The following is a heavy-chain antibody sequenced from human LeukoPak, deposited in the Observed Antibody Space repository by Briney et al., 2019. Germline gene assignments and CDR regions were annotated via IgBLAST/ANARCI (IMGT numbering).Heavy chain of an antibody. D-gene: IGHD1-1*01. V-gene: IGHV6-1*01. Sequence: SQTLSLTCAISGDSVSSKSTTWHWIRQSPSRGLEWLGRTYYRSKWSNDYALSVKSRITVNPDTSKNQFSLQLRSVTPKDTAVYYCASFATDKLTDYWGQGTLVTVSS. J-gene: IGHJ4*02. CDR3: ASFATDKLTDY. CDR1: GDSVSSKSTT. CDR2: TYYRSKWSN.